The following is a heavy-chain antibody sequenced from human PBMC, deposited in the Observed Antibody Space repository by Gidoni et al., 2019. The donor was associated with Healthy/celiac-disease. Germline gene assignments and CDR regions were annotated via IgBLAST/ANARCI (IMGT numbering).Heavy chain of an antibody. D-gene: IGHD4-4*01. Sequence: QVQLQESGPGLVKPSETLSLTCTVSGGSISSYYWSWIRQPPGKGLEWIGYIYYSGSTNYNPSLKSRVTISVDTSKNQFSLKLSSVTAADTAVYYCARGLVTRTTRGYYYGMDVWGQGTTVTVSS. CDR1: GGSISSYY. J-gene: IGHJ6*02. V-gene: IGHV4-59*01. CDR2: IYYSGST. CDR3: ARGLVTRTTRGYYYGMDV.